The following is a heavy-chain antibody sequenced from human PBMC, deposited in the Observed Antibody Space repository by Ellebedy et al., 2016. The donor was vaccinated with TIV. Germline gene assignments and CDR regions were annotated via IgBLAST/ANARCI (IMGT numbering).Heavy chain of an antibody. CDR2: IRSTGSDK. Sequence: PGGSLRLSCVASGFTFSNYNMNWVRQSPGKGLEWVSSIRSTGSDKYYAVSVKGRFTISRDNAQDTLFLQMNSPRAEDTAVYFCSRGWSTPDSWGQGTLVIVSS. J-gene: IGHJ4*02. D-gene: IGHD2-15*01. V-gene: IGHV3-21*06. CDR1: GFTFSNYN. CDR3: SRGWSTPDS.